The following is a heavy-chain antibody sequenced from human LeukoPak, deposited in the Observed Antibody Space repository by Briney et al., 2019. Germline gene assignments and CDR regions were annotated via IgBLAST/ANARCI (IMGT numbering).Heavy chain of an antibody. J-gene: IGHJ4*02. D-gene: IGHD5-24*01. CDR3: TRVGYIDEGIDY. CDR1: GFPSSSYW. CDR2: IKQDGSKK. V-gene: IGHV3-7*04. Sequence: PGGSLRLSCVASGFPSSSYWMTWVRQAPGKGLEWVAHIKQDGSKKSYVDSVKGRFTISRDNAKNSLYLQMNSLRAEDTAIYYCTRVGYIDEGIDYWGQGTLVTVS.